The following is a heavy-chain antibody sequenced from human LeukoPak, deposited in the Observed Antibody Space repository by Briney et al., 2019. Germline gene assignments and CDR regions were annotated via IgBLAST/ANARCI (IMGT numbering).Heavy chain of an antibody. Sequence: GGSLRLSCAASGFTFSDYYMSWIRQAPGKGLEWVSYISSSSSYTNYADSVKGRFTISRDNAKTSLHLQMNSLRAEDTAVYYCARVGGSYYYGSEYWGQGTLVTVSS. CDR3: ARVGGSYYYGSEY. J-gene: IGHJ4*02. V-gene: IGHV3-11*05. CDR1: GFTFSDYY. CDR2: ISSSSSYT. D-gene: IGHD3-10*01.